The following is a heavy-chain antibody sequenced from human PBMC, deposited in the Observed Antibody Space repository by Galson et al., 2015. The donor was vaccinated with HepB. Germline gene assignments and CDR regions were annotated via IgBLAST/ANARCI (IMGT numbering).Heavy chain of an antibody. D-gene: IGHD1-1*01. CDR1: GYTFTNYG. CDR2: ISVYNGNT. V-gene: IGHV1-18*01. J-gene: IGHJ4*02. CDR3: ARENDYYFDY. Sequence: QSGAEVKKPGASVKVSCKASGYTFTNYGITWVRQAPGQELEWMGWISVYNGNTNYAQKFQDRVTMTTDTSTTTAYMDLRSLRSDDTAVYFCARENDYYFDYWGQGVLVTVSS.